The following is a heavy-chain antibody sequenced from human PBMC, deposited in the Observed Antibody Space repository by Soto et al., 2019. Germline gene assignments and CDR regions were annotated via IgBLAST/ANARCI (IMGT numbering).Heavy chain of an antibody. J-gene: IGHJ4*02. V-gene: IGHV4-39*02. CDR3: AGLDYDYVWGSYRNPGY. CDR2: VYYSGSP. CDR1: SDSLTIIRHY. Sequence: SETLSLTCVVSSDSLTIIRHYWGWVRQPPGKGLEWIGNVYYSGSPYYNPSLKGRVTISVDTSKNHFSLKLSSVTAADTAVYYCAGLDYDYVWGSYRNPGYWGQGTLVTVSS. D-gene: IGHD3-16*02.